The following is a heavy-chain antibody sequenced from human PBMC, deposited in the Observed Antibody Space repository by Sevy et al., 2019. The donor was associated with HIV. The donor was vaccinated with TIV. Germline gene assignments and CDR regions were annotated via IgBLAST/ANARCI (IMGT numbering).Heavy chain of an antibody. V-gene: IGHV3-30*18. Sequence: GGSLSLSCVASGLTFSNYGMHWVRQAPGKGLEWVAVMSYDGRNKYYVDSVKGRLPISRVNSKNTLYLEMNSLRAEDTAAYYCAKYSVARTSKWYYFDYWGQGTLVTVSS. CDR1: GLTFSNYG. CDR2: MSYDGRNK. CDR3: AKYSVARTSKWYYFDY. D-gene: IGHD5-12*01. J-gene: IGHJ4*02.